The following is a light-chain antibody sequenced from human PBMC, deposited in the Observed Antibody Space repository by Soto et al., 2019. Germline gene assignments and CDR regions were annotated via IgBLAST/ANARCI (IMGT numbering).Light chain of an antibody. J-gene: IGKJ3*01. CDR3: QKYDRAPFT. V-gene: IGKV1-27*01. CDR1: QGISNY. CDR2: GAS. Sequence: DIQLTQSPSSLSASLGERVTLTCLASQGISNYLAWYQQKPGRLPKLLLFGASTLQSGVPARFSGGGSGTLFTLTINGLLPEDVATYYCQKYDRAPFTFGPGTKVDIK.